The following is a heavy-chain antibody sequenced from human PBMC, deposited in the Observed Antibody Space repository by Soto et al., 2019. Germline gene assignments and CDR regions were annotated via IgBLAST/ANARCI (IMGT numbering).Heavy chain of an antibody. J-gene: IGHJ5*02. D-gene: IGHD2-15*01. CDR3: ARDYCSGGSCYSLWFDP. V-gene: IGHV1-46*01. CDR2: INPSGGST. Sequence: GASVKVSRKASGYTFTSYYMHWVRQAPAQGLAGMGIINPSGGSTSYAQKFQGRVTMTRDTSTSTVYMELSSLRSEDTAVYYCARDYCSGGSCYSLWFDPWGQGTLVTVSS. CDR1: GYTFTSYY.